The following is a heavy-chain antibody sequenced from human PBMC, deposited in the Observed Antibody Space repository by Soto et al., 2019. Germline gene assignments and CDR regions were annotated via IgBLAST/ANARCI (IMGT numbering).Heavy chain of an antibody. CDR3: AKAVHYDIVTGIEYFHH. V-gene: IGHV3-23*01. J-gene: IGHJ1*01. Sequence: EVELLESGGGLVQPGGSLRLSCAASGFTFSSYAMSWVRRAPGKGLEWVSGISGSGRITKYEDSVKGRFIISRDNFKNTQFLQMNSLRAEDTAVYYCAKAVHYDIVTGIEYFHHWAQGTLVTVSS. D-gene: IGHD3-9*01. CDR1: GFTFSSYA. CDR2: ISGSGRIT.